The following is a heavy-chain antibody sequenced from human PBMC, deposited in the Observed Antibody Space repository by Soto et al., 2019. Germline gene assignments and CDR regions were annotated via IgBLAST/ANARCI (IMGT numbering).Heavy chain of an antibody. CDR1: GFTFSDYH. J-gene: IGHJ6*02. Sequence: GGSLRLSCAASGFTFSDYHMSWIRQAPGKGLEWVSYIGSSSTYTNYADSVKGRFTISRDNGKNSLYLQMNSLRAEDTAVYYCARDMGYYYYGMDVWGQGTTVTV. CDR3: ARDMGYYYYGMDV. D-gene: IGHD3-10*01. CDR2: IGSSSTYT. V-gene: IGHV3-11*06.